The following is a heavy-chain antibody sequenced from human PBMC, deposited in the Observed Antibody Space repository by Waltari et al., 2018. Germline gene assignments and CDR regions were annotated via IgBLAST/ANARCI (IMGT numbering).Heavy chain of an antibody. Sequence: QLQLQESGPGLVKASETLSLTCTVSGDSISSSSYYCGWVRQPPGKGLEWIGNMYYSGSTYYNPSLKSRVTRSGDTSKSQFSLKLSSVTAADTSMYYCVRHARTTSGGKHFDHWGQGMLVTVSP. CDR2: MYYSGST. CDR3: VRHARTTSGGKHFDH. D-gene: IGHD2-15*01. V-gene: IGHV4-39*01. CDR1: GDSISSSSYY. J-gene: IGHJ4*02.